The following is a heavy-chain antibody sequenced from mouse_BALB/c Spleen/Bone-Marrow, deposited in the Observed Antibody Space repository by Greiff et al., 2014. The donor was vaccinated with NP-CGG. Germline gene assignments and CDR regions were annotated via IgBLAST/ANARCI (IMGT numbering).Heavy chain of an antibody. CDR3: ARITTATGAMDY. D-gene: IGHD1-2*01. Sequence: VQLVESGPGLVAPSQSLSITCTVSGFSLTTYGVHWVRQPPGKGLEWLEVIWPDGSTNYNSALMSRLSIRKDNSKSQVFLKMNSLQTNDTAMYYCARITTATGAMDYWGQGTSVTVSS. CDR1: GFSLTTYG. CDR2: IWPDGST. J-gene: IGHJ4*01. V-gene: IGHV2-9*02.